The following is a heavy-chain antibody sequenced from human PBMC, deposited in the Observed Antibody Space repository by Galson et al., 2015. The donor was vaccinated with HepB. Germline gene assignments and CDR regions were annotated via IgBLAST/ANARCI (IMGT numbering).Heavy chain of an antibody. D-gene: IGHD2-2*01. CDR3: ARDHPNAGDIVVVPTASHSYYGMDV. Sequence: SVKVSCKASGYTFTSYGISWVRQAPGQGLEWMGWVSVYNGNTNYAQKLQGRVTMTTDTSTSTAYMELRSLRSDDTAVYYCARDHPNAGDIVVVPTASHSYYGMDVWGQGTTVTVSS. CDR1: GYTFTSYG. J-gene: IGHJ6*02. V-gene: IGHV1-18*04. CDR2: VSVYNGNT.